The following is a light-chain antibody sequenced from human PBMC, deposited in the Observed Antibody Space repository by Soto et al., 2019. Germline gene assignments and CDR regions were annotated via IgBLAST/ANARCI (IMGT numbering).Light chain of an antibody. CDR1: QSLSSN. CDR2: GTS. Sequence: EILLTQSPDTVSVSPGETATLSCRASQSLSSNLAWYQQKPGQAPRLLIYGTSTRATGVPARFSGSGSGTEFTLTISNLQSEDFAVYYCQQYLDWPRTFGQGTKVDIK. CDR3: QQYLDWPRT. J-gene: IGKJ1*01. V-gene: IGKV3-15*01.